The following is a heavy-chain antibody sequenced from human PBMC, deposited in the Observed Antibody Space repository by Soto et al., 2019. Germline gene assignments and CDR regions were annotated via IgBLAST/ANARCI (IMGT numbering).Heavy chain of an antibody. J-gene: IGHJ4*02. CDR2: VNPSGGST. V-gene: IGHV1-46*01. Sequence: QVQLVQSGAEVKKPGASVKVSCKASGYNFTSYYMHWVRQAPGQGLEWMGIVNPSGGSTSYAQKFQGRVTMTRDTSTSTVYMELSSLRSEDTAVYYCARDYESSGYLDYWGQGTLVTVSS. CDR1: GYNFTSYY. D-gene: IGHD3-22*01. CDR3: ARDYESSGYLDY.